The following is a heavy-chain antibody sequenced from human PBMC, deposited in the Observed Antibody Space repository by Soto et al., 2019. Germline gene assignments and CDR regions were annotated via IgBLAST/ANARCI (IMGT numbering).Heavy chain of an antibody. CDR2: ISGSGDNT. V-gene: IGHV3-23*01. CDR3: AGRLANNYFDP. Sequence: GGSLRLSWTSSGFFFSSYALTWVRQAPGKGLEWVSSISGSGDNTHYAASVEGRFTISRDTSKNQFSLHLTSVTAADTAVYYCAGRLANNYFDPWGQGTLVTVSS. D-gene: IGHD3-9*01. CDR1: GFFFSSYA. J-gene: IGHJ5*02.